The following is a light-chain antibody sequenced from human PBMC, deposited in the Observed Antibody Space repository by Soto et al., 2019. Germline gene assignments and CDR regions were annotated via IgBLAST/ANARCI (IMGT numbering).Light chain of an antibody. Sequence: EIVLTQSPATLSLSPGERATLSCRASQGVSSYLAWCQQKPGQAPRLLIYDASNRATGIPARFSGTGPGTDFTLTLSSLEPEDFSVYYCQQRSNWLTFGGGTKVEI. CDR2: DAS. CDR3: QQRSNWLT. V-gene: IGKV3D-11*01. J-gene: IGKJ4*01. CDR1: QGVSSY.